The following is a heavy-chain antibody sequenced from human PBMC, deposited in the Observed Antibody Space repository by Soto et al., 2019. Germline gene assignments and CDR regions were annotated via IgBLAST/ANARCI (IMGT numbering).Heavy chain of an antibody. D-gene: IGHD3-22*01. CDR2: ISSSSSTI. Sequence: GGSLRLSCAASGFTFSSYSMNWVRQAPGKGLEWVSYISSSSSTIYYADSVKGRFTISRDNAKNSLYLQMNSLRAEDTAVYYCARDYYDNSGYFASNWFDPWGQGTLVTVSS. V-gene: IGHV3-48*01. CDR3: ARDYYDNSGYFASNWFDP. CDR1: GFTFSSYS. J-gene: IGHJ5*02.